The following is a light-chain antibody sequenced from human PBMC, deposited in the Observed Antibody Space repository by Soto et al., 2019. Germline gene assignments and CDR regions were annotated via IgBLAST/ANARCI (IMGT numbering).Light chain of an antibody. CDR1: QSVSSN. V-gene: IGKV3-15*01. J-gene: IGKJ5*01. CDR3: QQYHKWPPIT. CDR2: GAS. Sequence: EMVMTQSPATLSVSPGERATLSCRASQSVSSNLAWFQQKSGQAPRLLIHGASTRATGIPARLSGSGSGTEFTLTITSLQSEDFAVYYCQQYHKWPPITFGQGTRLEIK.